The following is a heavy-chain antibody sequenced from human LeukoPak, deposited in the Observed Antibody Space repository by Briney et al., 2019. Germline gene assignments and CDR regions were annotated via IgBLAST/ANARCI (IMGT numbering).Heavy chain of an antibody. CDR2: INHSGST. J-gene: IGHJ4*02. Sequence: PSETLSLTCAVYGGSFSGYYWSWIRQPPGKGLEWIGEINHSGSTNYNPSLKSRVTISVDTSKNQFSLKLSSVTAADTAVYYCARSTAARFGTWGQGTLVTVSS. D-gene: IGHD6-13*01. CDR1: GGSFSGYY. CDR3: ARSTAARFGT. V-gene: IGHV4-34*01.